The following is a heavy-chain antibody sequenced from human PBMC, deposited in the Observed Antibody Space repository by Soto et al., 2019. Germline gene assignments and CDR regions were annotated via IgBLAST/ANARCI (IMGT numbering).Heavy chain of an antibody. D-gene: IGHD3-9*01. CDR1: GGSISSGGYY. CDR2: IYYSGST. Sequence: PSETLSLTCTVSGGSISSGGYYWSWIRQHPGKGLEWIGYIYYSGSTYYNPSLKSRVTISVDTSKNQFSLKLSSVTAADTAVYYCARDFLILTRLSPAPYYYYGMDVWGQGTTVTVS. CDR3: ARDFLILTRLSPAPYYYYGMDV. V-gene: IGHV4-31*03. J-gene: IGHJ6*02.